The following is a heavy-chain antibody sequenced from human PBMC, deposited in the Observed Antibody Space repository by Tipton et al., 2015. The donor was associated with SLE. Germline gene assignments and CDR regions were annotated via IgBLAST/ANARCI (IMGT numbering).Heavy chain of an antibody. CDR1: GGSFSGFY. CDR2: INHSGST. Sequence: TLSLTCAVYGGSFSGFYWSWIRQPPGRGLEWIGEINHSGSTNYNPSLKSRVTISVDTSKNQFSLKLSSVTAADTAVYYCARGRGSSSSGHYWGQGTLVTGSS. J-gene: IGHJ4*02. D-gene: IGHD6-6*01. V-gene: IGHV4-34*01. CDR3: ARGRGSSSSGHY.